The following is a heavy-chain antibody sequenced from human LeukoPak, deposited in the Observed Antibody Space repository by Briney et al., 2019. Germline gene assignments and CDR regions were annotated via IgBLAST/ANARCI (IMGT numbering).Heavy chain of an antibody. J-gene: IGHJ6*03. D-gene: IGHD3-10*01. CDR1: GFTFSSYA. CDR3: AKDLGVTGYYYYYMDV. V-gene: IGHV3-23*01. Sequence: PGGSLRLSCAASGFTFSSYAMSWVRQAPGKGLEGVSDISGSGGSTYYADSVKGRFTISRDNSNTALYLQMNSLRAEDTAVYYCAKDLGVTGYYYYYMDVWGKGNTVTVSS. CDR2: ISGSGGST.